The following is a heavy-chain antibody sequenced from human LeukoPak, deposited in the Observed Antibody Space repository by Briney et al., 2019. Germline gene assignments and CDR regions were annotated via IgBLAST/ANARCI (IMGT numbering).Heavy chain of an antibody. J-gene: IGHJ4*02. CDR3: AKDYDSSGYYPGY. V-gene: IGHV3-23*01. CDR2: ISGSGGST. D-gene: IGHD3-22*01. Sequence: GGSLRLSCAASGFTFSSYAMSWVRQAPGKGLEWVSAISGSGGSTYYADSAKGRFTISRDNSKNTLYLQMNSLRAEDTAVYYCAKDYDSSGYYPGYWGQGTLVTVSS. CDR1: GFTFSSYA.